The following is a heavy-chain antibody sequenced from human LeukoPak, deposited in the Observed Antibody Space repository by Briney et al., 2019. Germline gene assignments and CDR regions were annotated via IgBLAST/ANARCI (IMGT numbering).Heavy chain of an antibody. Sequence: SGGSLRLSCAASGFSVSDYVMAWVRHAPGKGREWVSGISGSVGSTYYTDSVKGRFTISRDNSKNTLYLQMNSLRAEDTAVYSCAVGASLPAHWGQGTLVTVSS. CDR1: GFSVSDYV. CDR2: ISGSVGST. CDR3: AVGASLPAH. D-gene: IGHD1-26*01. J-gene: IGHJ4*02. V-gene: IGHV3-23*01.